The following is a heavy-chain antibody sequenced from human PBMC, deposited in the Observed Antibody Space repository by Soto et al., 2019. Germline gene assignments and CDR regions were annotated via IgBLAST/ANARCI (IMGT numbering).Heavy chain of an antibody. J-gene: IGHJ4*02. Sequence: EVQLLASGGGLVQPGGSLRLSCAASGFTFSSYAMIWGRQAPGKGLEWVSTISGSGGSTYYADSVKGRFTISRDNSKNTLYLQMNSLRAEDTAVYYCAKDQRQQQVSNYFDYWGQGTLVTVSS. CDR2: ISGSGGST. CDR1: GFTFSSYA. V-gene: IGHV3-23*01. CDR3: AKDQRQQQVSNYFDY. D-gene: IGHD6-13*01.